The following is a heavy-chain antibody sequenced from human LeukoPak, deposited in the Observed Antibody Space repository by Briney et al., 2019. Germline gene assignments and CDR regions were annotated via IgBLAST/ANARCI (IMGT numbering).Heavy chain of an antibody. Sequence: GGSLRLSCAASGFIFSDHYLDWVRQAPGKGLEWVGRSRNKYNSYTTEYAASVKGRFTISRDDSKNSLYLQINSLKIEDTAMYYCTLTEWELKLGYRGQGTLVTVSS. CDR2: SRNKYNSYTT. CDR1: GFIFSDHY. D-gene: IGHD1-26*01. V-gene: IGHV3-72*01. CDR3: TLTEWELKLGY. J-gene: IGHJ4*02.